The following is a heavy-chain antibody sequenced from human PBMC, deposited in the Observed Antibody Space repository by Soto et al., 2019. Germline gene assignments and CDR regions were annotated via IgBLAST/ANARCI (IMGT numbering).Heavy chain of an antibody. J-gene: IGHJ6*03. CDR1: GFTFSDYY. CDR3: ASGVAASHFYYYYMDV. V-gene: IGHV3-11*01. CDR2: ISGSGSTI. Sequence: QVQLVESGGGLVKPGGSLRLCCAASGFTFSDYYMSWIRQAPGKGLEWVSYISGSGSTIYYADSVKGRFTISRDNAKNSLHLQMNSLRAEDTAVYYCASGVAASHFYYYYMDVWGKGTTVTVSS. D-gene: IGHD2-15*01.